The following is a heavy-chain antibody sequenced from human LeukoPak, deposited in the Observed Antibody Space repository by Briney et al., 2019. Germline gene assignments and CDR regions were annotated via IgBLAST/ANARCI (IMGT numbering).Heavy chain of an antibody. CDR3: ARHAVAWFGELSWGLDY. CDR2: INHSGST. CDR1: GGSFSGYY. J-gene: IGHJ4*02. Sequence: SETLSLTCAVYGGSFSGYYWSWIRQPPGKGLEWIGEINHSGSTNYSPSLKSRVTISVDTSKNQFSLKLSSVTAADTAVYYCARHAVAWFGELSWGLDYWGQGTLVTVSS. V-gene: IGHV4-34*01. D-gene: IGHD3-10*01.